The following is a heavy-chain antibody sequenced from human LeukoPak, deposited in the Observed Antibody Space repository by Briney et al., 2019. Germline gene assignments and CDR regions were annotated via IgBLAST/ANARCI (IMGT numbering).Heavy chain of an antibody. J-gene: IGHJ4*02. CDR2: IRYDGSNK. CDR1: RFTFSSYG. CDR3: AKDLGLQDYGDRFEY. V-gene: IGHV3-30*02. Sequence: GGSLRLSCAASRFTFSSYGMHWVRQAPGKGLEWVAFIRYDGSNKYYADSVKGRFTISRDNSQNTLYLQMNSLRAEDTAVYYCAKDLGLQDYGDRFEYWGQGTLVTVSS. D-gene: IGHD4-17*01.